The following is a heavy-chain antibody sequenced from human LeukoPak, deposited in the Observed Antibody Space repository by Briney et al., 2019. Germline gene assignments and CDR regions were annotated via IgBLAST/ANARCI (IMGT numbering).Heavy chain of an antibody. V-gene: IGHV4-38-2*01. CDR3: AKASASYGSGSYYYYGMAV. J-gene: IGHJ6*04. CDR2: IFHSGST. Sequence: SETLSLTCAVSGYSISSGYYWGWIRQPPGKGLEWRGSIFHSGSTYYNPSLKSRVNMSVDTSKNQISLNLSSVPAADTAVYYCAKASASYGSGSYYYYGMAVWGKGTTVPVPS. D-gene: IGHD3-10*01. CDR1: GYSISSGYY.